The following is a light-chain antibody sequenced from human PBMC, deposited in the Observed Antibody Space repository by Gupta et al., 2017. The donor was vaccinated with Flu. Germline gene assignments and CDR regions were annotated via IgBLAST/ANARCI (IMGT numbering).Light chain of an antibody. V-gene: IGLV3-1*01. J-gene: IGLJ2*01. CDR2: KDS. CDR3: QAWDGITVV. CDR1: DLENKY. Sequence: SPEHTASITCSGDDLENKYVCWHQQKPGQSPVLVVYKDSKRPAGIPERFSGSNSEDTATLTISGTQAMDEAEYYCQAWDGITVVFGGGTKLTVL.